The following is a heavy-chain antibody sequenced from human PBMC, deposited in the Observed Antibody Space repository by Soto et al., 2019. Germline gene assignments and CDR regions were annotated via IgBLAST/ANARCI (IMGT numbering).Heavy chain of an antibody. J-gene: IGHJ4*02. CDR1: GYIFTGYY. CDR3: ARSVGGSNVNFDY. CDR2: MNPNSGNT. Sequence: GASVKVSCKASGYIFTGYYMHWVRQAPGQGLEWMGWMNPNSGNTGYAQKFQGRVTMTRNTAISTAYMDLSSLSSEDTAVYYCARSVGGSNVNFDYWGQGTPVTVSS. D-gene: IGHD3-10*01. V-gene: IGHV1-8*02.